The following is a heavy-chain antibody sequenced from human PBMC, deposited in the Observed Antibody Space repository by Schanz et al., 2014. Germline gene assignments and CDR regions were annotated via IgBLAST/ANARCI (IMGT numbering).Heavy chain of an antibody. CDR3: AKGRGSWGYFFDY. D-gene: IGHD6-13*01. CDR2: ISGSGGST. Sequence: EVQLVESGGGLVLPGGSLRLSCDGSGFTFNTYLMGWVRQAPGKGLEWVSAISGSGGSTYYADSVKGRFTISRDNSKNTLYLQMNSLRAEDTAVYYCAKGRGSWGYFFDYWGQGTLVTVSS. CDR1: GFTFNTYL. J-gene: IGHJ4*02. V-gene: IGHV3-23*04.